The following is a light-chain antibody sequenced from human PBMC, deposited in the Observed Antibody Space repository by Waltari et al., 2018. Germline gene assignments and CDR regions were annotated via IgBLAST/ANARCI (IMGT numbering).Light chain of an antibody. CDR3: QKYGSLPAT. J-gene: IGKJ1*01. CDR1: QSVSRT. CDR2: DAS. Sequence: EIVLTQSPGPLSLSAGERATLSCRASQSVSRTLAWYQQKPGQAPRLLIYDASSRATGTPDRCRGSGSVLDFSLTIRRLEPEDFVVYYCQKYGSLPATFGQGTKVEIK. V-gene: IGKV3-20*01.